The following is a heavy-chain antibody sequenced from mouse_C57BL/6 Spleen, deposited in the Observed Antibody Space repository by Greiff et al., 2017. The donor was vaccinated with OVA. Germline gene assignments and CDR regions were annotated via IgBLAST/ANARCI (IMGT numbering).Heavy chain of an antibody. CDR2: ISDGGSYT. Sequence: EVKLMESGGGLVKPGGSLKLSCAASGFTFSSYAMSWVRQTPEKRLEWVATISDGGSYTYYPDNVKGRFTISRDNAKNNLYLQMSHLKSEDTAMYYCARDALGLDYWGLGTTLTVSS. CDR3: ARDALGLDY. CDR1: GFTFSSYA. D-gene: IGHD4-1*01. V-gene: IGHV5-4*01. J-gene: IGHJ2*01.